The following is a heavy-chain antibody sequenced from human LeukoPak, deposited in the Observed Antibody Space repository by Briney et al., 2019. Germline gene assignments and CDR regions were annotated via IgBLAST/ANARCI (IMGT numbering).Heavy chain of an antibody. CDR3: ARGRHYYDSSDYYYEGDAFDI. J-gene: IGHJ3*02. V-gene: IGHV1-2*02. Sequence: ASVKVSCKASGYTFTAYYMHWVRQAPGQGLEWMGWINPNSGGTNYAQKFQGRVTMTRDTSISTAYMDLSSLRSEDTAVYYCARGRHYYDSSDYYYEGDAFDIWGQGTMVTVSS. CDR2: INPNSGGT. D-gene: IGHD3-22*01. CDR1: GYTFTAYY.